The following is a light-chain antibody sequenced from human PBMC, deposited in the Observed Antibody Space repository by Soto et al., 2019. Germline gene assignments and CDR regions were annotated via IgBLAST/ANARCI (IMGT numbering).Light chain of an antibody. CDR3: QQYHTYAIT. CDR1: QSITTW. Sequence: DIPMTQSPSTLSASVGDRVTITCRASQSITTWMAWYQQKPGKAPKLLIYKASSLESGVPSRFSGSGSGTEFTLTISSLQPDDFATYYCQQYHTYAITFGQGTRLEIK. J-gene: IGKJ5*01. CDR2: KAS. V-gene: IGKV1-5*03.